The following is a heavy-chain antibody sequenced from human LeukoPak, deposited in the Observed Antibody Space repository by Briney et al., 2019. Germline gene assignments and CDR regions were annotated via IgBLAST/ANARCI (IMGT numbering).Heavy chain of an antibody. Sequence: GESLKISCKGSGYSFTTYWIGWVRQMPGKGLEWMGIIYPDDFDTRYSPSFQGQVTISADKSISTAYLQWSSLKASDTAMYYCARLPTVTSNRIHDGMDVWGQGTTVTVSS. CDR2: IYPDDFDT. CDR3: ARLPTVTSNRIHDGMDV. CDR1: GYSFTTYW. J-gene: IGHJ6*02. D-gene: IGHD4-17*01. V-gene: IGHV5-51*01.